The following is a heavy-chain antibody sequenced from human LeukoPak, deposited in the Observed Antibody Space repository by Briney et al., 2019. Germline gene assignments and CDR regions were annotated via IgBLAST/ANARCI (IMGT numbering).Heavy chain of an antibody. Sequence: PSGTLSLTCTVSGGSISGYYWNWIRQLAGKGLEWIGRMYTSGSTNYNPSLKSRVTMSVDTSKNQFSLKLSSVTAADTAVYYCAREASGYSYGSGDYWGQGTLVTVSS. CDR1: GGSISGYY. J-gene: IGHJ4*02. CDR2: MYTSGST. D-gene: IGHD5-18*01. V-gene: IGHV4-4*07. CDR3: AREASGYSYGSGDY.